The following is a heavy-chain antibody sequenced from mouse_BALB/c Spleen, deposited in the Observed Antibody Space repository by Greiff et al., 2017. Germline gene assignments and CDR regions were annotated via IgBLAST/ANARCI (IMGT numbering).Heavy chain of an antibody. Sequence: VQLQQSGAELAKPGASVKTSCKASGYTFTSYWMHWVKQRPGQGLEWIGYINPSTGYTEYNQKFKDKATLTADKSSSTAYMQLSSLTSEDSAVYYCARSYGNYAWFAYWGQGTLVTVSA. CDR3: ARSYGNYAWFAY. CDR2: INPSTGYT. D-gene: IGHD2-1*01. V-gene: IGHV1-7*01. CDR1: GYTFTSYW. J-gene: IGHJ3*01.